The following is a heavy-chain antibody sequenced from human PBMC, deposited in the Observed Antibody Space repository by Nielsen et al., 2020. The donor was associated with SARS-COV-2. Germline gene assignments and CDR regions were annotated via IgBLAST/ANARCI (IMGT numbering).Heavy chain of an antibody. CDR3: ATLMGGTAMVNYYCYGMDV. J-gene: IGHJ6*02. V-gene: IGHV3-9*01. CDR2: ISWNSGSI. CDR1: GFTFDDYA. Sequence: SLKISCAASGFTFDDYAMHWVRQAPGKGLEWVSGISWNSGSIGYADSVKGRFTISRDNAKNSLYLQMNSLRAEDTALYYCATLMGGTAMVNYYCYGMDVWGQGTTVTVSS. D-gene: IGHD5-18*01.